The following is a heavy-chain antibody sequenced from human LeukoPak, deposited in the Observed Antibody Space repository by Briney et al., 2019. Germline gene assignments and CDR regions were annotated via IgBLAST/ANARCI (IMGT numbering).Heavy chain of an antibody. J-gene: IGHJ3*02. CDR1: GGSISGSSYY. CDR2: IYYSGST. V-gene: IGHV4-39*07. CDR3: AREEEVVVAANIVADAFDI. D-gene: IGHD2-15*01. Sequence: SETLSLTCTVSGGSISGSSYYWGWIRQPPGKGLEWIGSIYYSGSTYYNPSLKSRVTISVDTSKNQFSLKLSSVTAADTAVYYCAREEEVVVAANIVADAFDIWGQGTMVTVSS.